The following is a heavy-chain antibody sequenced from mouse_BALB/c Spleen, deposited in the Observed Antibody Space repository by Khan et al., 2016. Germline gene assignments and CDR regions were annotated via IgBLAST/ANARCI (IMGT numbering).Heavy chain of an antibody. V-gene: IGHV9-3*02. CDR2: INTNTGEP. Sequence: QIQLVQSGPELKKPGETVKISCKASEYTFTNYGMNWVKQAPGKGLKWMGWINTNTGEPTYAEEFKGRFAFSLEASASTAYLQINNLKNEDSATYFCARTGDYPYYAMAYWGRGTLVTVSS. J-gene: IGHJ4*01. CDR1: EYTFTNYG. D-gene: IGHD2-13*01. CDR3: ARTGDYPYYAMAY.